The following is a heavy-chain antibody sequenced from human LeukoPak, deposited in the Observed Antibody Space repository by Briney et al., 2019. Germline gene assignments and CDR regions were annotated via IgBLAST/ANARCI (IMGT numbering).Heavy chain of an antibody. CDR2: IIPIFGTA. V-gene: IGHV1-69*06. J-gene: IGHJ4*02. Sequence: SVKVSCKASGGTFSSYATSWVRQAPGQGLEWMGGIIPIFGTANYAQKFQGRVTITADKSTSTAYMELSSLRSEDTAVYYCARDLTGTEGDYWGQGTLVTVSS. D-gene: IGHD1-1*01. CDR3: ARDLTGTEGDY. CDR1: GGTFSSYA.